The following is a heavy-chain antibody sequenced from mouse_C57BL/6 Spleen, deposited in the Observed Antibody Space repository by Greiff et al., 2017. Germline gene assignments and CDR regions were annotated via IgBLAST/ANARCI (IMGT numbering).Heavy chain of an antibody. Sequence: QVQLQQSGAELVMPGASVKLSCKASGYTFTSYWMHWVKQRPGQGLEWIGEIDPSDSYTNYNQKFKGKSTLTVDKSSSTAYMQLSSLTSEDSAVYYCARDSSGTTYYFDYWGQGTTLTVSS. D-gene: IGHD2-14*01. CDR3: ARDSSGTTYYFDY. CDR1: GYTFTSYW. J-gene: IGHJ2*01. CDR2: IDPSDSYT. V-gene: IGHV1-69*01.